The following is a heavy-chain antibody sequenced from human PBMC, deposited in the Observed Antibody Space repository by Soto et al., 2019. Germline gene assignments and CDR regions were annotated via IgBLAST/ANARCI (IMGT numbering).Heavy chain of an antibody. CDR2: FDPEDGET. CDR1: GYTLTELS. D-gene: IGHD3-3*01. J-gene: IGHJ6*03. CDR3: ATVAAVAGLGAGTLYYYYYMDV. V-gene: IGHV1-24*01. Sequence: ASVKVSCKVSGYTLTELSMHWVRQAPGKGLEWMGGFDPEDGETIYAQKFQGRVTMTEDTSTDTAYMELSSLRSEDTAVYYCATVAAVAGLGAGTLYYYYYMDVWGKGTTVTVSS.